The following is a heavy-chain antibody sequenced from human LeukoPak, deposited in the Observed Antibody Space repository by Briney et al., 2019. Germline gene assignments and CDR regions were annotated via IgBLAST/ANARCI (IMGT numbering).Heavy chain of an antibody. D-gene: IGHD3-22*01. CDR1: GFTFSSYA. V-gene: IGHV3-30*04. CDR2: ISYDGSNK. Sequence: GGSLRLSCAASGFTFSSYAMHWVRQAPGKGLEWVAVISYDGSNKYYADSVKGRFTISRDNSKNTLYLQMNSLRAEDTAVYYCARGPHLHYDSSGYYYDYWGQGTLVTVSS. CDR3: ARGPHLHYDSSGYYYDY. J-gene: IGHJ4*02.